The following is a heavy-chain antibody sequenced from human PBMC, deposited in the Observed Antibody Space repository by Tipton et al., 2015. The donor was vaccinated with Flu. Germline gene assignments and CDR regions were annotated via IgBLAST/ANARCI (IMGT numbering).Heavy chain of an antibody. J-gene: IGHJ6*02. CDR3: ARDLWNDRRAYYYYGVDV. Sequence: TLSLTCTVSGGSISSVTYYWGWIRQSPGKGLEWIGNIYYSGNTYYNPSLKSRVTISVDSSKNEFSLTLASLTAADTAVYYCARDLWNDRRAYYYYGVDVWGQGTTVTVSS. V-gene: IGHV4-39*07. CDR1: GGSISSVTYY. D-gene: IGHD1-1*01. CDR2: IYYSGNT.